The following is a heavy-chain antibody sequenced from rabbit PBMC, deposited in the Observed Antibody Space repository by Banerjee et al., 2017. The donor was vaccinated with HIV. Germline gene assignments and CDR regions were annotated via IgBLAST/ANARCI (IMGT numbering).Heavy chain of an antibody. CDR3: AREGAASSYYNGMDL. J-gene: IGHJ6*01. D-gene: IGHD8-1*01. Sequence: QEQLEESGGDLVKPEGSLTLTCTASGFSFSSSYWICWVRQAPGKGLEWIGIIGAGSGTTYYATWAKGRFTISKTSSTTVALQMTSLTAADTATYFCAREGAASSYYNGMDLWGPGTLVTVS. V-gene: IGHV1S45*01. CDR1: GFSFSSSYW. CDR2: IGAGSGTT.